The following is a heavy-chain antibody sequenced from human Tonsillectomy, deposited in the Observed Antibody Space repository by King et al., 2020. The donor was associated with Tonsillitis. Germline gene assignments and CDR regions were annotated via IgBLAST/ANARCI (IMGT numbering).Heavy chain of an antibody. D-gene: IGHD4/OR15-4a*01. Sequence: VQLVESGGGVVQPGGSLRLSCAASGFAFATYGMHWVRQAPGQGLEWVASMSSDENYINYFYSVRDRFTISRDKSKKILYLQMSSLRVEDTAVYHCAREGQATKVQTFDVWGRGTKVTVSS. J-gene: IGHJ3*01. CDR1: GFAFATYG. CDR2: MSSDENYI. CDR3: AREGQATKVQTFDV. V-gene: IGHV3-30*03.